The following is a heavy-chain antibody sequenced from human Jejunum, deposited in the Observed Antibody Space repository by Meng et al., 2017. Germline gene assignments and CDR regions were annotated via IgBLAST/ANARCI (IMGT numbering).Heavy chain of an antibody. CDR3: ARAEGSENYSVNFDN. CDR2: INHSGST. CDR1: GGSFRGYF. J-gene: IGHJ4*02. V-gene: IGHV4-34*01. D-gene: IGHD1-26*01. Sequence: GSLRLSCAAYGGSFRGYFWNWIRQPPGKGLEWIGEINHSGSTNENPSLKSRITISVDTSKKQFSLRLNSVTAADTAVYYCARAEGSENYSVNFDNWGQGTLVTVSS.